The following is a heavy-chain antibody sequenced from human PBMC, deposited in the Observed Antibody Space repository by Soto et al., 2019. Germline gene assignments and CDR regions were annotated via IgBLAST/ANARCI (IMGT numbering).Heavy chain of an antibody. Sequence: PGGSLRLSRAASGFSFGSYALSWVRQAPGKGLEWVSTISGSDGKTFYADSVKGRFSISRGTSQSTLYLQMNSLRADDTAMYYCARWSYLDYWGQGTRVTISS. D-gene: IGHD3-3*01. CDR3: ARWSYLDY. CDR1: GFSFGSYA. J-gene: IGHJ4*02. CDR2: ISGSDGKT. V-gene: IGHV3-23*01.